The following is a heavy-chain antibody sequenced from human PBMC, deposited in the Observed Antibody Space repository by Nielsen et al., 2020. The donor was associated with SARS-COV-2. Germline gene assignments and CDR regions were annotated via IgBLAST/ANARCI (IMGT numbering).Heavy chain of an antibody. CDR3: ARVSGSYFDAFDI. V-gene: IGHV1-18*01. Sequence: WGRQATGQGLEWMGWISAYNGNTNYAQKLQGRVTMTTDTSTSTAYMELRSLRSDDTAVYYCARVSGSYFDAFDIWGQGTMVTVSS. CDR2: ISAYNGNT. D-gene: IGHD1-26*01. J-gene: IGHJ3*02.